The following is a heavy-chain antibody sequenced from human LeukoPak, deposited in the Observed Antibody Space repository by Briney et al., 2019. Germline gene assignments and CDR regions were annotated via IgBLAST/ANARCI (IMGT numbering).Heavy chain of an antibody. Sequence: PGGSLRLSCAASGFTFSLYWMHWVRQTPGKVLVWVSRLNSDGSVTTYADSVKGRFTISRDNAKNTLYLQMNNLKAEDTALYYCVREYCGGDCYTDFWGQGTLVTVSS. CDR2: LNSDGSVT. CDR3: VREYCGGDCYTDF. CDR1: GFTFSLYW. D-gene: IGHD2-21*02. V-gene: IGHV3-74*01. J-gene: IGHJ4*02.